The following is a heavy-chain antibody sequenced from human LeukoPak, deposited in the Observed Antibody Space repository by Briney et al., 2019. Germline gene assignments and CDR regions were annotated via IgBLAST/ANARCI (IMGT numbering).Heavy chain of an antibody. D-gene: IGHD2-2*01. CDR2: IKPDGSEK. V-gene: IGHV3-7*05. CDR3: ARVPYCSSTSCYAIFDY. Sequence: GGSLRLSCAASGFTFSSYWMSWVRQAPGKGLEWVANIKPDGSEKYYVDSVKGRFTISRDNAENSLYLQMNSLRAEDTAVYYCARVPYCSSTSCYAIFDYWGQGTPVTVPS. J-gene: IGHJ4*02. CDR1: GFTFSSYW.